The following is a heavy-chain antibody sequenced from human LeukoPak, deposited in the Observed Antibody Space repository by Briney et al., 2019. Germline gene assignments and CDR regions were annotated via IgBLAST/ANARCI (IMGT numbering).Heavy chain of an antibody. V-gene: IGHV3-9*01. J-gene: IGHJ4*02. Sequence: GGSLRLSCEASGFTFDDYGMHWVRQAPGKGLEWVSTISWNSASVGYVDSVKGRFTISRDNAKKTLYLQMNSLRPEDTALYYCAKDYGYSSSWYDYWGQGTLVTVSS. D-gene: IGHD6-13*01. CDR1: GFTFDDYG. CDR3: AKDYGYSSSWYDY. CDR2: ISWNSASV.